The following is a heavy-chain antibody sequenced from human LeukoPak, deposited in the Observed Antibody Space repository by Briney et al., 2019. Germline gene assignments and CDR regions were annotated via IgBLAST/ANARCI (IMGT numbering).Heavy chain of an antibody. D-gene: IGHD4-17*01. CDR2: INTNTGNP. Sequence: ASVKVSCKASGYTFTSYAMNWVRQAPGQWLEWMGWINTNTGNPTYAQGFTGRFVFSLDTSVSTAYLQISSLKAEDTAVYYCARDRTTVTTSSRYYGMDVWGQGTTVTVSS. CDR3: ARDRTTVTTSSRYYGMDV. V-gene: IGHV7-4-1*02. J-gene: IGHJ6*02. CDR1: GYTFTSYA.